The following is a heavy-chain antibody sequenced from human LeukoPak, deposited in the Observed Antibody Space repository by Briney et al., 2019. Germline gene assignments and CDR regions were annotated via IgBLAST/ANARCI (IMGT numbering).Heavy chain of an antibody. V-gene: IGHV3-30*02. J-gene: IGHJ4*02. Sequence: GGSLRLSCAVSGFTFSKFGIHWVRQAPGKGLEWVSFIRYDGNDKYYADSVKGRFTISRDNSRNTLFLQLNSLRGEDTAVYYCPKLSLTTTVDRFDYWGQGTLVTVSS. CDR1: GFTFSKFG. CDR2: IRYDGNDK. D-gene: IGHD4-11*01. CDR3: PKLSLTTTVDRFDY.